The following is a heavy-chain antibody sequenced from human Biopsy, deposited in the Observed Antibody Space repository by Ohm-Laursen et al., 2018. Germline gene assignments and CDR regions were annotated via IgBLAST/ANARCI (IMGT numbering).Heavy chain of an antibody. CDR3: VSFLKDLNMAV. J-gene: IGHJ6*02. CDR2: IKSVGSWT. CDR1: GFTFTAYW. V-gene: IGHV3-74*01. Sequence: SLRLSCSASGFTFTAYWMYWVRQVPGKGLVWVSHIKSVGSWTNYADSVKGRFTISRDNAKNTLYLQMNSLRAEDTAVYYCVSFLKDLNMAVWGQGTTATVSS. D-gene: IGHD2-15*01.